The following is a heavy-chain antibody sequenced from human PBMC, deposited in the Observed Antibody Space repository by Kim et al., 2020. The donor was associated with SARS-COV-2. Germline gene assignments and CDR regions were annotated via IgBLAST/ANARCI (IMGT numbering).Heavy chain of an antibody. CDR3: ARDRGRHDILTGPYYFDY. D-gene: IGHD3-9*01. J-gene: IGHJ4*02. Sequence: SETLSLTCTVSGGSISSGDYYWSWIRQPPGKGLEWIGYIYYSGSTYYNPSLKSRVTISVDTSKNQFSLKLSSVTAADTAVYYCARDRGRHDILTGPYYFDYWGQGTLVTVSS. V-gene: IGHV4-30-4*01. CDR1: GGSISSGDYY. CDR2: IYYSGST.